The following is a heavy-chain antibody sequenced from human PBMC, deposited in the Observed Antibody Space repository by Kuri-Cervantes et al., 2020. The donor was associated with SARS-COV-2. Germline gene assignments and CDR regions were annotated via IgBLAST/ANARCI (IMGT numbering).Heavy chain of an antibody. CDR1: GGSISSYY. V-gene: IGHV4-59*01. CDR2: IYYSGST. Sequence: SETLSLTCTVSGGSISSYYWSWIRQPPGKGLEWIGYIYYSGSTNYNPSLKSRVTISVDTSKNQFSLKLSSVTAADTAVYYCARCPSSGWYGDGNKLLRSYYYYMDVWGKGTTVTVSS. J-gene: IGHJ6*03. D-gene: IGHD6-19*01. CDR3: ARCPSSGWYGDGNKLLRSYYYYMDV.